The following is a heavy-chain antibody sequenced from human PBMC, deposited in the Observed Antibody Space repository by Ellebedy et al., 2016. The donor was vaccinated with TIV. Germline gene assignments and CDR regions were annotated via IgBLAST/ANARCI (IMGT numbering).Heavy chain of an antibody. V-gene: IGHV3-23*01. Sequence: GGSLRLSXAASGFTFSSYAMSWVRQAPGKGLEWASAISGSGGSTYYADSVKGRFTISRDNSKNTLYLQMNSLRAEDTAVYYCAKDLDCGGDCYRYYYYYYGMDVWGQGTTVTVSS. D-gene: IGHD2-21*02. J-gene: IGHJ6*02. CDR3: AKDLDCGGDCYRYYYYYYGMDV. CDR2: ISGSGGST. CDR1: GFTFSSYA.